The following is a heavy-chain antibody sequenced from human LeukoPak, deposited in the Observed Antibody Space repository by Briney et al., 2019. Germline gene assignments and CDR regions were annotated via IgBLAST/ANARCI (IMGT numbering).Heavy chain of an antibody. CDR1: GGSIGSFF. CDR2: IHYSGST. V-gene: IGHV4-59*01. D-gene: IGHD1-26*01. CDR3: ARAHSGSYYSSSYYFDY. J-gene: IGHJ4*02. Sequence: PSETLSLTCTVSGGSIGSFFWSWIRQPPGKALEWIGYIHYSGSTNYNPSLKSRVTISVDTSKNQFSLKLSSVTAADTAVYYCARAHSGSYYSSSYYFDYWGQETLVTVSS.